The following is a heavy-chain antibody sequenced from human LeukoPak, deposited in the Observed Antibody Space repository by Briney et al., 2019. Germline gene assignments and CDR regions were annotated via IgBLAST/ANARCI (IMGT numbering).Heavy chain of an antibody. V-gene: IGHV4-30-2*01. CDR3: ARDSQLGYCTSASCFGYYYYYMDV. Sequence: SETLSLTCTVSGGSISSDGYYWTWIRQPPGKGLEWIGYIFHSGSTYYNPSLKSRVTISVDGSKNQFSLKLSSVTAADTAVYYCARDSQLGYCTSASCFGYYYYYMDVWGKGTTVTVSS. CDR1: GGSISSDGYY. D-gene: IGHD2-2*01. CDR2: IFHSGST. J-gene: IGHJ6*03.